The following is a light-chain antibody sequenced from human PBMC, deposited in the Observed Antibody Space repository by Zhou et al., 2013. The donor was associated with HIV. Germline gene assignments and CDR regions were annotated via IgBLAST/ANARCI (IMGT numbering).Light chain of an antibody. J-gene: IGKJ1*01. CDR2: AAS. V-gene: IGKV1-27*01. CDR1: QSISSY. Sequence: DIQMTQSPSSLSASAGDTVTITCRASQSISSYLNWYQQKKPGKAPKLLIYAASTLQSGVPSRFSGSGSGTEFTLTINSLQPDDFATYYCQQYNSYPWTFGQGTKVEIK. CDR3: QQYNSYPWT.